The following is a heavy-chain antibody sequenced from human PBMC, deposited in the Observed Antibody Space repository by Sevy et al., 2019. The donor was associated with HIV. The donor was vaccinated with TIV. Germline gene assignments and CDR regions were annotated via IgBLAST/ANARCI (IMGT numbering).Heavy chain of an antibody. V-gene: IGHV3-48*02. CDR3: ARGLHIGVGAMDV. CDR1: GFTFSIYS. J-gene: IGHJ6*02. CDR2: ISGSSGTI. Sequence: GGSLRLSCAASGFTFSIYSMNWVRQAPVKGLEWISYISGSSGTINYADSVKGRFTVSRDNAKNSLYLQMNSLRDEDTAVYYCARGLHIGVGAMDVWGQGTTVTVSS. D-gene: IGHD2-15*01.